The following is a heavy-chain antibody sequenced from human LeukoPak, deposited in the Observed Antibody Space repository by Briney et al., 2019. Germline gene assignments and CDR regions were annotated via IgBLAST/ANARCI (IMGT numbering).Heavy chain of an antibody. J-gene: IGHJ6*02. CDR2: IYYSGST. CDR3: ARAYYDFWSGYPHYYYYGMDV. V-gene: IGHV4-59*01. Sequence: SETLSLTCTVSGGSISSYYWSWIRQPPGKGLEWIGYIYYSGSTNYNPSLKSRVTISVDTSKNSFSLKLSSVTAADTAVYYCARAYYDFWSGYPHYYYYGMDVWGQGTTVTVSS. CDR1: GGSISSYY. D-gene: IGHD3-3*01.